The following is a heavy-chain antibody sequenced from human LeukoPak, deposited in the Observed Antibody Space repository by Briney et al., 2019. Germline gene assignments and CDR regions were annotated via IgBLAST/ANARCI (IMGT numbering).Heavy chain of an antibody. D-gene: IGHD3-9*01. V-gene: IGHV3-49*04. CDR1: GFTFRNYW. CDR2: IRSKAYGGTT. Sequence: GGSLRLSCAASGFTFRNYWMGWVRQAPGKGLEWVGFIRSKAYGGTTEYAASVKGRFTISRDDSKSIAYLQMNSLKTEDTAVYYCTRKNYDILTGYPTDWFDPWGQGTLVTVSS. J-gene: IGHJ5*02. CDR3: TRKNYDILTGYPTDWFDP.